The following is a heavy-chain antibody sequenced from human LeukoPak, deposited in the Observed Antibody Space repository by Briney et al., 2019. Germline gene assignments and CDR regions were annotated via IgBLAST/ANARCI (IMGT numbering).Heavy chain of an antibody. CDR1: GGSISSSSYY. CDR3: ARVVGQWLVGNNWFDP. D-gene: IGHD6-19*01. J-gene: IGHJ5*02. CDR2: IYYSGST. V-gene: IGHV4-39*01. Sequence: SETLSLTCTVSGGSISSSSYYWGWIRQPPGKGLEWIGSIYYSGSTYYNPSLKSRVTISVDTSKNQFSLKLSSVTAADTAVYYCARVVGQWLVGNNWFDPWGQGTLVTVSS.